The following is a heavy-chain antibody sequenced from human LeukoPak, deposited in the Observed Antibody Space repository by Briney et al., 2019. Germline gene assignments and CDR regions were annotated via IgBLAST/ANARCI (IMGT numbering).Heavy chain of an antibody. J-gene: IGHJ5*02. CDR2: ISSSSSTI. V-gene: IGHV3-11*04. CDR1: GFTFSAYY. CDR3: ARGGSMVRGVFYWFDP. Sequence: PGGSLRLSCAASGFTFSAYYMSWIRQAPGKGLEWVSYISSSSSTIYYADSVKGRFTISRDNAKNSLYLQMNSLRAEDTAVYYCARGGSMVRGVFYWFDPWGQGTLVTVSS. D-gene: IGHD3-10*01.